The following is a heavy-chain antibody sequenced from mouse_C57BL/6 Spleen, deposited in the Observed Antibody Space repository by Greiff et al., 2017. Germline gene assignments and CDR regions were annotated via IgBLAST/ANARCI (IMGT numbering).Heavy chain of an antibody. CDR2: ISDGGRYT. J-gene: IGHJ3*01. CDR1: GFTFSSYA. V-gene: IGHV5-4*01. Sequence: EVQVVESGGGLVKPGGSLKLSCAASGFTFSSYAMSWVRQTPEKRLEWVATISDGGRYTYYPDNVKGRFTISRDNAKNNLYLQMSHLKSEDTAMYYCATNYYGSDYEAWFAYWGQGTLVTVSA. CDR3: ATNYYGSDYEAWFAY. D-gene: IGHD1-1*01.